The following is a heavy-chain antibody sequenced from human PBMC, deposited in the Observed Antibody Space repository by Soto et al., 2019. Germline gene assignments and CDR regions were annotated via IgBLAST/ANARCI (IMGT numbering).Heavy chain of an antibody. CDR3: ARDETHRVAARDYYYYYGMDV. Sequence: GGSLRLSCAASGFTFSSYGMHWVRQAPGKGLEWVAVIWYDGSNKYYADSVKGRFTISRDNSKNTLFLQMNSLRAEDTAVYYCARDETHRVAARDYYYYYGMDVWGQGTTVTVSS. J-gene: IGHJ6*02. CDR1: GFTFSSYG. CDR2: IWYDGSNK. D-gene: IGHD6-6*01. V-gene: IGHV3-33*01.